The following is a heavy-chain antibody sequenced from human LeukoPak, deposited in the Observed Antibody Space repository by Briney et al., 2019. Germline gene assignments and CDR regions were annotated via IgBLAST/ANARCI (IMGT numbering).Heavy chain of an antibody. CDR1: GFTFSSYS. J-gene: IGHJ4*02. Sequence: GGSLRLSCAASGFTFSSYSMNRVRQAPGKGLEWVSSISSSSSYIYYADSVKGRFTISRDNAKNSLYLQMNSLRAEDTAVYYCARDPSTIAVAGTYVYWGQGTLVTVSS. CDR2: ISSSSSYI. D-gene: IGHD6-19*01. CDR3: ARDPSTIAVAGTYVY. V-gene: IGHV3-21*01.